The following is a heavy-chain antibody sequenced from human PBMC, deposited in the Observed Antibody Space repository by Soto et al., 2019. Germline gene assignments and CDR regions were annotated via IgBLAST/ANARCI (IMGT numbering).Heavy chain of an antibody. CDR3: LRAGYTAWVYGVEV. D-gene: IGHD1-1*01. CDR2: MNSDGSTT. V-gene: IGHV3-74*01. CDR1: VCTFSSYW. J-gene: IGHJ6*01. Sequence: VGSLRLSCASSVCTFSSYWMHCVRESPGKWLVWVSRMNSDGSTTNYADSVKGRFTISRDNARNTLYLQMNSLRAEDTAVYYCLRAGYTAWVYGVEVLGQGTTVHVSS.